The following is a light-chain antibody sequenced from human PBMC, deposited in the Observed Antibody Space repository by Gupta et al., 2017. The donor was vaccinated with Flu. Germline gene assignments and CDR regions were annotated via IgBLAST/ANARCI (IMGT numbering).Light chain of an antibody. J-gene: IGKJ1*01. Sequence: DIPMTQSPSTLSASVGDRVTITCRASQSISTWVAWYQQKPGKAPNLLIYGASSLESGVPSRFSGSGSGTEFTLTINSLQPDDVATYYCQQYHTDRTFGQGTKVDIK. CDR2: GAS. V-gene: IGKV1-5*03. CDR3: QQYHTDRT. CDR1: QSISTW.